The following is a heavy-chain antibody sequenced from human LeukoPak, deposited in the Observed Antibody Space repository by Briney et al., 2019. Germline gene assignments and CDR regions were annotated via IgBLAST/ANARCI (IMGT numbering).Heavy chain of an antibody. CDR1: GYTFNNYD. V-gene: IGHV1-18*01. D-gene: IGHD5-12*01. Sequence: ASVKVSCKASGYTFNNYDIHWVRQAPGQGLEWMGWISAYGNTNPAQKLQGRVTMTTDTSTSTASMELRSLKSDDTAVYYCARGFVAPGPDYWGQGTLVTVSS. J-gene: IGHJ4*02. CDR3: ARGFVAPGPDY. CDR2: ISAYGNT.